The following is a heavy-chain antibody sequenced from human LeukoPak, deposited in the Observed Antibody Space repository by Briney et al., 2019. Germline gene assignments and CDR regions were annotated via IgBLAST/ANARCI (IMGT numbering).Heavy chain of an antibody. V-gene: IGHV3-74*01. J-gene: IGHJ4*02. Sequence: GSLRLSSLASGFTFITYWMHWVRQAPGKGLLWVSRLIGDGSSTRFSDSLKGRFTISRDDAKNTLYLQMNSLRAEDTAVYFCARASTTVPNLLDNWGQGTLVTVSS. CDR2: LIGDGSST. CDR1: GFTFITYW. CDR3: ARASTTVPNLLDN. D-gene: IGHD4-17*01.